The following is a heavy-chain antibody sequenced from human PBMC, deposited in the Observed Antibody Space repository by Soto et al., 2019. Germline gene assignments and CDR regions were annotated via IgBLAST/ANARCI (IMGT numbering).Heavy chain of an antibody. Sequence: QVQLVESGGGVVQPGRSLRLSCAASGFTFSSYGMHWVRQAPGKGLEWVAVIWYDGSNKYYADSVKGRFTISRDNSKNTLYLQMNSLRAEDTAVYYCARDDGSSSVGVGARDYYYYYGMDVWGQGTTVTVSS. D-gene: IGHD1-26*01. CDR2: IWYDGSNK. V-gene: IGHV3-33*01. CDR3: ARDDGSSSVGVGARDYYYYYGMDV. J-gene: IGHJ6*02. CDR1: GFTFSSYG.